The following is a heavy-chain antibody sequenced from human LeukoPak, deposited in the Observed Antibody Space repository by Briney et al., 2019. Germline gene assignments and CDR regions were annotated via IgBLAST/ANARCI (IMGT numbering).Heavy chain of an antibody. D-gene: IGHD4-17*01. Sequence: SETLSLTCTVSGGSISSYYWSWIRQPPGKGLEWIGYIYYSGSTNYNPSLKSRVTISVDTSKNQFSLKLSSVTAADTAVYYCAREADGTTEDYWGQGTLVTVSS. V-gene: IGHV4-59*01. CDR3: AREADGTTEDY. J-gene: IGHJ4*02. CDR2: IYYSGST. CDR1: GGSISSYY.